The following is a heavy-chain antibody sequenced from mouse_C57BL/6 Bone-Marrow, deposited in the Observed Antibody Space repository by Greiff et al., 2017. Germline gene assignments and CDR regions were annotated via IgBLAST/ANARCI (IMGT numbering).Heavy chain of an antibody. J-gene: IGHJ2*01. CDR2: IYPRDGST. Sequence: QVQLQQSDAELVKPGASVKISCKVSGYTFTDHTIHWMKQRPEQGLEWIGYIYPRDGSTKYNEKFKGKATWTADKSSSTAYMQLNSLTSEDSAVYFCARRSLCDGYYGFFDYWGQGTTLTVSS. V-gene: IGHV1-78*01. CDR1: GYTFTDHT. CDR3: ARRSLCDGYYGFFDY. D-gene: IGHD2-3*01.